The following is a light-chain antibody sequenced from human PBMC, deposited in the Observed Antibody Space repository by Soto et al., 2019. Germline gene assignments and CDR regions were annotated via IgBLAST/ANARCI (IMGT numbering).Light chain of an antibody. Sequence: DMQMTESRKTLAASVGDRVNITCLSSQSIRSHLTWYQQKPGKAPKLLIYAASSLQSGVPSRFSGSGSGTDFTLTISCLQPEDFAPYYCQHTYCTPPTFGQGTRLEIK. CDR2: AAS. CDR3: QHTYCTPPT. CDR1: QSIRSH. V-gene: IGKV1-39*01. J-gene: IGKJ5*01.